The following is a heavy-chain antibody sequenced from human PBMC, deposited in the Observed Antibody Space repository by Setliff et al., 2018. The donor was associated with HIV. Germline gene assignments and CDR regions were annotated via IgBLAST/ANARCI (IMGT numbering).Heavy chain of an antibody. V-gene: IGHV4-59*11. J-gene: IGHJ4*02. Sequence: SETLSLTCTVSGGSINNHYWSWIRQPPGKGLEWIGNIHYSGSTNYNPSLESRVSISVDTSKKQFSLELNSVTAADTAVYYCARGHTKNYYGGDFFDFWGQGSLVTVSS. CDR1: GGSINNHY. CDR2: IHYSGST. D-gene: IGHD1-26*01. CDR3: ARGHTKNYYGGDFFDF.